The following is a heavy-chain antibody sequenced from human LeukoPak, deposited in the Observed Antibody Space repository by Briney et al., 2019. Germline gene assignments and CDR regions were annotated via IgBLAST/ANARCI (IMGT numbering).Heavy chain of an antibody. Sequence: PSETLSLTCTVSGGSISSSSYYWGSIRQPPGKGLEWIGSIYYSGSTYYNPSLKSRVTISVDTSKNQFSLKLSSVTAADTAVYYCATRYGDYEDYYGMDVWGQGTTVTVSS. CDR2: IYYSGST. J-gene: IGHJ6*02. CDR3: ATRYGDYEDYYGMDV. CDR1: GGSISSSSYY. V-gene: IGHV4-39*07. D-gene: IGHD4-17*01.